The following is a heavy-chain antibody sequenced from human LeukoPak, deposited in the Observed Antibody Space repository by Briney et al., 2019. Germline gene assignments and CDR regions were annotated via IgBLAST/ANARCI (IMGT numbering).Heavy chain of an antibody. J-gene: IGHJ4*02. V-gene: IGHV5-51*01. CDR1: GYSFTNYW. CDR3: AVRYSAYDQSEY. D-gene: IGHD5-12*01. Sequence: GESLKISCEASGYSFTNYWIGWVRQMPGEGLEWMGIIYPGDSDTRYSPSFQGQVTISADKSISTAYLQWSSLKASDTAMYYCAVRYSAYDQSEYWGQGTLVTVSS. CDR2: IYPGDSDT.